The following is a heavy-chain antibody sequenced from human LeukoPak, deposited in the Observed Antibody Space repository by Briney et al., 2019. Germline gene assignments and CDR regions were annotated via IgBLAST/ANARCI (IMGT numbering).Heavy chain of an antibody. D-gene: IGHD3-22*01. CDR3: ARALGGLRYYDSSGYSGPFDP. CDR1: GGSISSYY. J-gene: IGHJ5*02. V-gene: IGHV4-59*01. Sequence: PSETLSLTCTVSGGSISSYYWSWIRQPPGKGLEWIGYIYYSGSTNYNPSLKSRVTISVDTSKNQFSLKLSSVTAADTAVYYCARALGGLRYYDSSGYSGPFDPWGQGTLVTVSS. CDR2: IYYSGST.